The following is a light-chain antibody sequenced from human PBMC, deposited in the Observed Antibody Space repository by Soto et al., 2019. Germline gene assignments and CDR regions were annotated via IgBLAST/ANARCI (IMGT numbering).Light chain of an antibody. V-gene: IGLV1-44*01. CDR3: ASWDDSLNGHV. Sequence: SALTQPPSASGTPGQRVTVSCSGSSSNWYQQLPGTAPKLLIYSNDQRPSGVPDRFSASKSGTSASLAISGLQSEDEADYYCASWDDSLNGHVFGTGTKVTVL. J-gene: IGLJ1*01. CDR1: SSN. CDR2: SND.